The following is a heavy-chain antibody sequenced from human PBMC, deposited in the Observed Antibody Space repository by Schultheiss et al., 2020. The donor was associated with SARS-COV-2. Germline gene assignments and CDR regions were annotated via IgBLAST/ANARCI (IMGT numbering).Heavy chain of an antibody. Sequence: ASVKVSCKVSGYTLTELSMHWVRQAPGQGLEWMGIINPSGGSTSYAQKFQGRVTMTRDTSTSTVYMELSSLRSEDTAVYYCAIHRRESYDFWSGYPDYWGQGTLVTVSS. V-gene: IGHV1-46*01. CDR3: AIHRRESYDFWSGYPDY. CDR1: GYTLTELS. J-gene: IGHJ4*02. CDR2: INPSGGST. D-gene: IGHD3-3*01.